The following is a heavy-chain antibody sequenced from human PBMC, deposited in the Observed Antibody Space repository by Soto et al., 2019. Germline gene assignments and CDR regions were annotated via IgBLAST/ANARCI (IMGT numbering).Heavy chain of an antibody. Sequence: GESLKISCKGSGYSFNKYWIGWVRQMPGKGLEWMGVIYPGDSDIRYGPSFQGQVTISVDKTTSTAYLQWRSLKASDTAVYYCARPTGDTYGDSAFNIWGLGTMVTVSS. CDR2: IYPGDSDI. CDR1: GYSFNKYW. V-gene: IGHV5-51*01. CDR3: ARPTGDTYGDSAFNI. D-gene: IGHD5-18*01. J-gene: IGHJ3*02.